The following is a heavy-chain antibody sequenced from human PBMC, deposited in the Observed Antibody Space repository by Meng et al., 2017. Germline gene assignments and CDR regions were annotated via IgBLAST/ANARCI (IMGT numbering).Heavy chain of an antibody. J-gene: IGHJ1*01. CDR1: GFSLSTSGVG. CDR2: IYWNDDK. D-gene: IGHD6-13*01. CDR3: AHIPYSSSWYEYFQH. V-gene: IGHV2-5*01. Sequence: ITWKESGPTRVKTTQPLPLTCTFSGFSLSTSGVGVGWIRQPPGKALEWLALIYWNDDKRYSPSLKSRLTITKDTSKNQVVLTMTNMDPVDTATYYCAHIPYSSSWYEYFQHWGQGTLVTVSS.